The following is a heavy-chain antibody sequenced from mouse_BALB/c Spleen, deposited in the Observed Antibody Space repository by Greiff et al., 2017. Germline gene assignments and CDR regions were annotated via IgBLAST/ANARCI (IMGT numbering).Heavy chain of an antibody. Sequence: QVHVKQSGAELVRPGVSVKISCKGSGYTFTDYAMHWVKQSHAKSLEWIGVISTYYGDASYNQKFKGKATMTVDKSSSTAYMELARLTSEDSAIYYCARDGLYAMDYWGQGTSVTVSS. CDR2: ISTYYGDA. D-gene: IGHD2-3*01. CDR3: ARDGLYAMDY. J-gene: IGHJ4*01. V-gene: IGHV1S137*01. CDR1: GYTFTDYA.